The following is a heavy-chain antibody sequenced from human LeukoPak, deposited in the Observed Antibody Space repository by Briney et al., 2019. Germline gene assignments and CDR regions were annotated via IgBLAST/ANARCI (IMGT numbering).Heavy chain of an antibody. Sequence: GASVKVSCKTSGGTFNSYAFSWVRQAPGQGLEWMGGIIPIFGTTNYARKFQGRVTITADESTSTAYMELSSLRSEDTAVYYCARSDCSGGSCYSDWYFDYWGQGTLVTVSS. V-gene: IGHV1-69*13. CDR2: IIPIFGTT. J-gene: IGHJ4*02. CDR3: ARSDCSGGSCYSDWYFDY. CDR1: GGTFNSYA. D-gene: IGHD2-15*01.